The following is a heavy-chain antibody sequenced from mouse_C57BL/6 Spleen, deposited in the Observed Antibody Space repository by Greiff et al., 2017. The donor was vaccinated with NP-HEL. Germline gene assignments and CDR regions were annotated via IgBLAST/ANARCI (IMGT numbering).Heavy chain of an antibody. CDR2: ISSGSSTI. Sequence: VQLKESGGGLVKPGGSLKLSCAASGFTFSDYGMHWVRQAPEKGLEWVAYISSGSSTIYYADTVKGRFTISRDNAKNTLFLQMTSLRSEDTAMYYCARDYYSNEDYAMDYWGQGTSVTVSS. CDR3: ARDYYSNEDYAMDY. V-gene: IGHV5-17*01. J-gene: IGHJ4*01. D-gene: IGHD2-5*01. CDR1: GFTFSDYG.